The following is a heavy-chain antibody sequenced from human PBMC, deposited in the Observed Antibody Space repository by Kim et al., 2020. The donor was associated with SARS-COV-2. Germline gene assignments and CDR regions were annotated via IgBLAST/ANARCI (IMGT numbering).Heavy chain of an antibody. CDR1: GYTFTSYA. V-gene: IGHV1-3*01. CDR2: INAGNGNT. Sequence: ASVKVSCKASGYTFTSYAMHWVRQAPGQRLEWMGWINAGNGNTKYSQKFQGRVTITRDTSASTAYLELSSLRSEDTAVYYCARDPRIARYYYGMDVWGQGTTVTVS. J-gene: IGHJ6*02. CDR3: ARDPRIARYYYGMDV. D-gene: IGHD6-6*01.